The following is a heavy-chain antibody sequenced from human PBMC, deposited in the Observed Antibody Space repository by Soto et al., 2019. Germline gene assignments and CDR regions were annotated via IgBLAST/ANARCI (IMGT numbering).Heavy chain of an antibody. D-gene: IGHD3-22*01. J-gene: IGHJ4*02. V-gene: IGHV3-21*01. CDR1: GFTFSSYS. Sequence: GGSLRLSCAASGFTFSSYSMNWVRQAPGKGLEWVSSISSSSRYIYYADSVKGRFTISRDDAKNSLHLQMNSLRAEDTAVYYCARGSYYYERSGYPNYFDYWGQGTLVTVSS. CDR3: ARGSYYYERSGYPNYFDY. CDR2: ISSSSRYI.